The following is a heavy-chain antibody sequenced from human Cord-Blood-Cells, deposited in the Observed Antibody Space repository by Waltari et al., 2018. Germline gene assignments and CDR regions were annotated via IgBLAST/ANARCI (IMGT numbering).Heavy chain of an antibody. CDR1: GYTFTSYY. V-gene: IGHV1-46*01. CDR2: INPSGGST. J-gene: IGHJ5*02. Sequence: QVQLVQSGAEVKKPGASVKVSCKASGYTFTSYYMHCVRQAPGQGLEWMGIINPSGGSTSYAQKFQGRVTMTRDTSTSTVYMELSSLRSEDTAVYYCAREVPNRRWFDPWGQGTLVTVSS. CDR3: AREVPNRRWFDP.